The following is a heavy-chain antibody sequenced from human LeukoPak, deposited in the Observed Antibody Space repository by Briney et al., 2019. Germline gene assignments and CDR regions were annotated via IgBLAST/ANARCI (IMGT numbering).Heavy chain of an antibody. Sequence: SETLSLTCTVSGGSISSYYWSWIRKPPGQGLEWIGYIYYSGSTNYNPSLKSRVTISVDTSKNQFSLKLSSVTAADTAVYYCARDVVGITGAFDIWGQGTMVTVSS. J-gene: IGHJ3*02. D-gene: IGHD1-26*01. V-gene: IGHV4-59*01. CDR1: GGSISSYY. CDR3: ARDVVGITGAFDI. CDR2: IYYSGST.